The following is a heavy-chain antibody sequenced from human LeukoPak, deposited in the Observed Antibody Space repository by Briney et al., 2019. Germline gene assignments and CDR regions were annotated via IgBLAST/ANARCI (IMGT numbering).Heavy chain of an antibody. CDR3: ATSSSVTHTRDP. CDR2: INPHSGAT. J-gene: IGHJ5*02. Sequence: GASVNVSCKASGYGFSDVYFNWVRQAPGQGLEWMGWINPHSGATNYAQRFQGRVSMDASFDTAYMELSRLTSDVTAVYYCATSSSVTHTRDPWGQGTLVTVSS. D-gene: IGHD5/OR15-5a*01. V-gene: IGHV1-2*02. CDR1: GYGFSDVY.